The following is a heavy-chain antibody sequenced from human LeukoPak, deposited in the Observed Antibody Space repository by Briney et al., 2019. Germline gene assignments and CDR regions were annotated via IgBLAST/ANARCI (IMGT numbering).Heavy chain of an antibody. J-gene: IGHJ4*02. CDR2: ISSSGGTI. CDR1: GFTFSRYS. D-gene: IGHD2-15*01. Sequence: GGSLRLSCAASGFTFSRYSMNWVRQAPGKGPEWVSYISSSGGTIYYADSVKGRFTISRDNAKNSLYLQMNSLRDEDTAVYYCARLWGYCSGGSCYSTPYWGQGTLVTVSS. CDR3: ARLWGYCSGGSCYSTPY. V-gene: IGHV3-48*02.